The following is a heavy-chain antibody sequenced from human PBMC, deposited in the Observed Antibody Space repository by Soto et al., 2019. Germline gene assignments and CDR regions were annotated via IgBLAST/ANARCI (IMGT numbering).Heavy chain of an antibody. V-gene: IGHV4-34*02. Sequence: QVQLQQWGAGLLKTSETLSLTCAVHGGSLSGYYWSWIRQTPGKGLEWIGEISHRGSTNYNPSLKSRVTISLDTSKNQFSLKLASVTAADTAAYYCARGIRPDSWGQGTQVTVSS. J-gene: IGHJ5*01. CDR2: ISHRGST. CDR1: GGSLSGYY. D-gene: IGHD4-17*01. CDR3: ARGIRPDS.